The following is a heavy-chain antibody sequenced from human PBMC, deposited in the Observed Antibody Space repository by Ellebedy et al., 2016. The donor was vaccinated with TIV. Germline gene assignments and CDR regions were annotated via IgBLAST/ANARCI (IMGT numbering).Heavy chain of an antibody. Sequence: GGSLRLSCAASGFTFSSYGMHWVRQAPGKGLEWVAVISYDGSNKYYADSVKGRFTISRDNSKNTLYLQMNSLRAEDTAVYYCARGLDYWGQGTLVTVSS. CDR2: ISYDGSNK. V-gene: IGHV3-30*03. CDR3: ARGLDY. CDR1: GFTFSSYG. J-gene: IGHJ4*02.